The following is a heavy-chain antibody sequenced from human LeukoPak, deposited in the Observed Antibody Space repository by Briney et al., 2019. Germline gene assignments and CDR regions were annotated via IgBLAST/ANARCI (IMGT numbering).Heavy chain of an antibody. J-gene: IGHJ4*02. CDR2: ISGSGGST. CDR3: AKDFFSRGYYFDY. CDR1: GFTFSSYA. Sequence: GGSLRLSCAASGFTFSSYAMSWVRQAPGKGLEWVSAISGSGGSTYYADSVKGRFTISRDNSKNALYLQMNSLRAEDTAVYYCAKDFFSRGYYFDYWGQGTLVTVSS. D-gene: IGHD3-22*01. V-gene: IGHV3-23*01.